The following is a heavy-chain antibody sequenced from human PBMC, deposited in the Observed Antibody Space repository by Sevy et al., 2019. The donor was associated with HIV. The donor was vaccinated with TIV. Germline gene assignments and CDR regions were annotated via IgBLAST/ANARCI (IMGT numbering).Heavy chain of an antibody. Sequence: GGSLRLSCAASGFTFISYTLSWVRQAPGKGLEWVSSISSSGGSTYYVDFVKGRFTISRDNSKKTVDLQMDSLGAEDTAVYYCTKETILGYDWGRGTLVTVSS. CDR1: GFTFISYT. CDR3: TKETILGYD. J-gene: IGHJ4*02. CDR2: ISSSGGST. D-gene: IGHD3-16*01. V-gene: IGHV3-23*01.